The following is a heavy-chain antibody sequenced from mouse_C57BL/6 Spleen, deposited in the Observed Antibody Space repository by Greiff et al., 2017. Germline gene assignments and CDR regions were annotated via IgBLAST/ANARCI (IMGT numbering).Heavy chain of an antibody. J-gene: IGHJ1*03. V-gene: IGHV1-42*01. D-gene: IGHD3-1*01. CDR1: GYSFSGYY. CDR3: ARSGLWYFDV. CDR2: INPSTGGT. Sequence: EVQLQQSGPELVKPGASVKISCKASGYSFSGYYMNWVKQSPEKSLEWIGEINPSTGGTTYNQKFKAKATLTVDKSSSTAYMQLKSLTSEDSAVYYGARSGLWYFDVWGTGTTVTVSS.